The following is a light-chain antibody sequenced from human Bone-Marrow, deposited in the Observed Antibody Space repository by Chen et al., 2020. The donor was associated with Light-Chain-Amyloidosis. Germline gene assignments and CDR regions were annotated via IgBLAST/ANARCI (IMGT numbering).Light chain of an antibody. CDR3: QVWDRGSDRPV. V-gene: IGLV3-21*02. J-gene: IGLJ3*02. CDR2: DDS. Sequence: SYVLTQPSSASVAPGQTATLACGGNNFGSTSVHWYQQTPGQAPLLVVYDDSDRPSGIPERLSGSNSGNTATLTISRVEAGDEADYYCQVWDRGSDRPVFGGGTKLTVL. CDR1: NFGSTS.